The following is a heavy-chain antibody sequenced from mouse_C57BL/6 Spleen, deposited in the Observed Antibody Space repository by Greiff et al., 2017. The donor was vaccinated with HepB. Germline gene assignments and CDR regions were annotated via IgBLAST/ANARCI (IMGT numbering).Heavy chain of an antibody. CDR2: IYPGDGDT. J-gene: IGHJ1*03. Sequence: VQLQQSGPELVKPGASVKISCKASGYAFSSSWMNWVKQRPGKGLEWIGRIYPGDGDTNYNGKFKGKATLTADKSSSTAYMPLSSLTSEDSAVYFCGGRGSSGRYFDVWGTGTTVTVSS. CDR1: GYAFSSSW. V-gene: IGHV1-82*01. D-gene: IGHD3-2*02. CDR3: GGRGSSGRYFDV.